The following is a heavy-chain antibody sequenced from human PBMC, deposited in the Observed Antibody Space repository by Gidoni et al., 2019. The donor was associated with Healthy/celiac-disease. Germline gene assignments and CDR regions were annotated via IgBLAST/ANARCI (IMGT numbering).Heavy chain of an antibody. J-gene: IGHJ4*02. Sequence: EVQLVESGGGLVQPGGSLRLSCSASGFTFSSYDMHWVRQATGKGLEWVSAIGTAGDTYYPGSVKGRFTISRENAKNSLYLQMNSLRAGDTAVYYCARGALGYSSSSLDYWGQGTLVTVSS. D-gene: IGHD6-6*01. CDR1: GFTFSSYD. CDR2: IGTAGDT. CDR3: ARGALGYSSSSLDY. V-gene: IGHV3-13*04.